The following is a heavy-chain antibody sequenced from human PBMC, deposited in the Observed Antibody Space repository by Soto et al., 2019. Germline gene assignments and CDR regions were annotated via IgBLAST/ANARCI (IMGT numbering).Heavy chain of an antibody. CDR2: VSGSGVST. D-gene: IGHD3-10*01. Sequence: GGSLIPPWGALWFIFRNYPMTWVPQAPWKGLEWVLTVSGSGVSTYYAHSVKGRFTISRDNAKNTLYLQMSGLRADDTAVYFCARWFTYGNFDYFDYWGKGTQVTVSS. CDR1: WFIFRNYP. V-gene: IGHV3-23*01. CDR3: ARWFTYGNFDYFDY. J-gene: IGHJ4*02.